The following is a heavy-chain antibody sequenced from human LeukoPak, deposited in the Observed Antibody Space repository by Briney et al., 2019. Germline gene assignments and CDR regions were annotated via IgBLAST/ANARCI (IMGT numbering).Heavy chain of an antibody. Sequence: PGGSLRLSCAASGFTLSNHCMTWVRQVPGRGPEWVANVNRDGSETYYLDSVKGRFTLSKDNAKNSLYLQMNCLRPEDTALYQRARKNGIHVWGQDTTVSVFS. V-gene: IGHV3-7*03. CDR3: ARKNGIHV. CDR1: GFTLSNHC. J-gene: IGHJ6*02. CDR2: VNRDGSET.